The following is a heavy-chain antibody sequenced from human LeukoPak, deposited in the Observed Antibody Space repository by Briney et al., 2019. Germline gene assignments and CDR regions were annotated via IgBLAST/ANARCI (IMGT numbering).Heavy chain of an antibody. CDR2: ISAYNGNT. D-gene: IGHD6-6*01. CDR3: ARSPAAARHSDY. V-gene: IGHV1-18*01. CDR1: GYTFTSYG. J-gene: IGHJ4*02. Sequence: ASVKVSCKASGYTFTSYGISWVRQAPGQGLEWMGWISAYNGNTNYAQKLQGRVTMTTDTSTGTAYMELRSLRSDDTAVYYCARSPAAARHSDYWGQGTLVTVSS.